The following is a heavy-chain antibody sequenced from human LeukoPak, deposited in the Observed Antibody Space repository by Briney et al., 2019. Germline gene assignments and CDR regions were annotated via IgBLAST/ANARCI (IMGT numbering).Heavy chain of an antibody. J-gene: IGHJ6*02. CDR1: EFTVTNYY. D-gene: IGHD3-10*02. CDR3: ARESPMVGDNYFGMDV. CDR2: IYKGGSK. V-gene: IGHV3-66*01. Sequence: GGSLRLSCAVSEFTVTNYYMQWVRQAPGKGPEWVSVIYKGGSKYHTDCVKGRFIISRDNSKNMLELQLNSLRAEDTAVYYCARESPMVGDNYFGMDVWGQGTTVTVS.